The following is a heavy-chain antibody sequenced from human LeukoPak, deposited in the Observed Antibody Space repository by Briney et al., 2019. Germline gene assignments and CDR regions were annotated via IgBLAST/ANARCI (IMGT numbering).Heavy chain of an antibody. V-gene: IGHV3-7*03. D-gene: IGHD2-2*01. J-gene: IGHJ4*02. Sequence: GSLRLSCAASGFTFSSYWMNRVRQAPGKGLEWVANIKQDASEKYYVDSVKGRFTISRDNAKNSLYLQMNSLRAEDTAVYYCARESVVPGASIRFGYWGQGTLVTVSS. CDR2: IKQDASEK. CDR1: GFTFSSYW. CDR3: ARESVVPGASIRFGY.